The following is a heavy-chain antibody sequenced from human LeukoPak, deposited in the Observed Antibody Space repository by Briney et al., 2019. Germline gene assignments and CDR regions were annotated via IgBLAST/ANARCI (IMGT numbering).Heavy chain of an antibody. D-gene: IGHD3-22*01. CDR1: GGSISSSSYY. CDR3: ARQSYYYDSSGSYCYMDV. V-gene: IGHV4-39*01. CDR2: IYYSGST. J-gene: IGHJ6*03. Sequence: PSETLSLTRTVSGGSISSSSYYWGWIRQPPGKGLGWIGSIYYSGSTYYNPSLKSRVTISVDTSKNQFSLKLSSVTAADTALYYCARQSYYYDSSGSYCYMDVWGKGTTVTVSS.